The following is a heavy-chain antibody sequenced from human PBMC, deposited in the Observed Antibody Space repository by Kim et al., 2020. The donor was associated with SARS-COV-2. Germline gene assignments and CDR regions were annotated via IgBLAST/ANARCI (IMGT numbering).Heavy chain of an antibody. CDR2: INPICGIT. J-gene: IGHJ4*02. D-gene: IGHD3-16*01. Sequence: ASVKVSCKASGYTFTSYYMHWVLQAPCPRLSWMLIINPICGITSYAQKFQGRVTMTRDTSTSTVYMELSSLRSEDTAVYYCARDAGITVGDERGGLSDYWGQGTLVTVSS. CDR1: GYTFTSYY. CDR3: ARDAGITVGDERGGLSDY. V-gene: IGHV1-46*01.